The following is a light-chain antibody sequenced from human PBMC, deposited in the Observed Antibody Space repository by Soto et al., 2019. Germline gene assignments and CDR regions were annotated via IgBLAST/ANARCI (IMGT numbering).Light chain of an antibody. CDR1: QSIASY. J-gene: IGKJ2*01. Sequence: DVQMTQSPSSLSASLGDRVTITCRASQSIASYLNCYQQRPGKAPKLLIYAASNLESGVPSRFSGSGSETDFTLTISSLQPEDFATYYCQETYRSPVTFGQGTKVDI. CDR3: QETYRSPVT. CDR2: AAS. V-gene: IGKV1-39*01.